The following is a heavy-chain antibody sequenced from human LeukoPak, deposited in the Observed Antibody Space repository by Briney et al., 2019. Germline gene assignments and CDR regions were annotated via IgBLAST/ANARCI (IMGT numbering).Heavy chain of an antibody. Sequence: GRSLRLSCAASGFSFSIYAMHRVRQAPGKGLEWVALIWHDASHTFYTDSVKGRFTISRDNSKNTVYLQMNSLGGEDTAVYYCAREIFGSGRYPDYWGQGTLVTGSS. CDR1: GFSFSIYA. V-gene: IGHV3-33*01. J-gene: IGHJ4*02. CDR2: IWHDASHT. CDR3: AREIFGSGRYPDY. D-gene: IGHD3-10*01.